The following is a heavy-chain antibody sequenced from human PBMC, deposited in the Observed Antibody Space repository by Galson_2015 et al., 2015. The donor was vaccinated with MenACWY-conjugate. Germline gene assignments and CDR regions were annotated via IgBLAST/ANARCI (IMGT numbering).Heavy chain of an antibody. D-gene: IGHD6-19*01. J-gene: IGHJ3*01. CDR3: ARAKEQWLSKTFDV. V-gene: IGHV3-7*01. Sequence: PGKGLEWVANIKHDGSGKFYVDSVKGRLIISRDNAKNSLYLQMDSLRAEDTAVYFCARAKEQWLSKTFDVWGQGTLVTVSS. CDR2: IKHDGSGK.